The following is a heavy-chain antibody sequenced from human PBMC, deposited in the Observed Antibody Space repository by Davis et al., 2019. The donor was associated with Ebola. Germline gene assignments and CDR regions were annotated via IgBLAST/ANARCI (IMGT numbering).Heavy chain of an antibody. J-gene: IGHJ5*02. CDR1: GFTFSGSA. Sequence: GESLKISCAASGFTFSGSAMHWVRQASGKGLEWVGRIRSKANSYATAYAASVKGRFTISRDDSKNTAYLQMNSLKTEDTAVYYCTRGWQLVRTWGQGTLVTVSS. CDR2: IRSKANSYAT. V-gene: IGHV3-73*01. CDR3: TRGWQLVRT. D-gene: IGHD6-6*01.